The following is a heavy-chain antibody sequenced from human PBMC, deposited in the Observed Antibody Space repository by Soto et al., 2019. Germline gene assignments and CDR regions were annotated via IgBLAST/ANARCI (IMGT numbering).Heavy chain of an antibody. D-gene: IGHD2-2*01. CDR3: ARADSDQYFDY. CDR1: GYTFTGYY. CDR2: ISPTANYT. Sequence: ASVKVSCKASGYTFTGYYMHWVRQAPGQGLEWMGLISPTANYTRYAQTFQGRFTITRDTSTSTVYMDLSSLTSEDTAVYYCARADSDQYFDYWGQGTRVTVSS. J-gene: IGHJ4*02. V-gene: IGHV1-46*01.